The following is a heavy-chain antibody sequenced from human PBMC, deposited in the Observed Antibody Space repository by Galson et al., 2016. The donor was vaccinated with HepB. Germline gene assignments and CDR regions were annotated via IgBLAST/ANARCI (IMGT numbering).Heavy chain of an antibody. CDR3: ARQRRFGTWDEIDY. CDR2: IYYSGST. Sequence: SETLSLTCTVSGGSISISSYYWGWIRQPPGKGLEWIGSIYYSGSTYYNPSLKSRLTISVDPSKNQFSLRLRSVTAADTAVYYCARQRRFGTWDEIDYWGQGTLVTVSS. J-gene: IGHJ4*02. V-gene: IGHV4-39*01. CDR1: GGSISISSYY. D-gene: IGHD3-10*01.